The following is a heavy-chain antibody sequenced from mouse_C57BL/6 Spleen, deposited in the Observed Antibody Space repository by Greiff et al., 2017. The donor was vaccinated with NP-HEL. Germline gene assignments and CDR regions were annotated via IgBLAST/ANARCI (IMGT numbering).Heavy chain of an antibody. CDR3: ARRSYYYGG. V-gene: IGHV1-9*01. J-gene: IGHJ1*03. D-gene: IGHD1-1*01. CDR1: GYTFPGYW. CDR2: ILPGSGST. Sequence: QVQLQQSGAELMKPGASVKLSCKATGYTFPGYWIEWVKQRPGHGLECIGAILPGSGSTNYTEKFKGKATFTADTSTNTAYLHHRSLTTEDSAIYLWARRSYYYGGWGTGTTVTVSA.